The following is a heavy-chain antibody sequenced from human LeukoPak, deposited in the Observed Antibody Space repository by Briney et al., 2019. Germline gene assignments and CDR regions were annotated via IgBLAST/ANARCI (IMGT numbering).Heavy chain of an antibody. J-gene: IGHJ4*02. Sequence: GGSLRLSCAASGFIFSNYWMSWVRQAPGKGLEWVANIKEDGSEKYYVDSVKGRFTISRDNAKNSVYLQMNSLRAEDTAVYYCARDNGATVDYWGQGTLVTVSS. CDR2: IKEDGSEK. D-gene: IGHD3-10*01. CDR1: GFIFSNYW. CDR3: ARDNGATVDY. V-gene: IGHV3-7*03.